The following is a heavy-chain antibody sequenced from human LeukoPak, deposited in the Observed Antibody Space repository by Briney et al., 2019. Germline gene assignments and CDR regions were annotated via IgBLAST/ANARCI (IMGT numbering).Heavy chain of an antibody. J-gene: IGHJ4*02. CDR3: ARQTFGALYFDS. CDR1: GGSISRGSYY. D-gene: IGHD3-10*01. CDR2: IYNSGST. V-gene: IGHV4-61*02. Sequence: SQTLSLTCIVSGGSISRGSYYWSWIRQPAGKGLEWMGRIYNSGSTNYNPSLKGRVTISTDMSKNQISLKLSSVTAADTAVYYCARQTFGALYFDSWGQGTLVIVSS.